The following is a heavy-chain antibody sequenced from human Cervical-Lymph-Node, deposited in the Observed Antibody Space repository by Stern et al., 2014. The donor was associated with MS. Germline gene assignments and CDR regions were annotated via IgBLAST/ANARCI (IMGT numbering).Heavy chain of an antibody. CDR1: GFTFFSYS. J-gene: IGHJ4*02. CDR2: ISRTSSYI. D-gene: IGHD1-1*01. V-gene: IGHV3-21*06. CDR3: ARGGETNERGDY. Sequence: EVQLVGSGGGQVKPGGSLRLSCAASGFTFFSYSMYWVRPAPGKGLEWVASISRTSSYIVCADSVKGRFTISRDNAQNSLFLQMSSLRDEDTALYYCARGGETNERGDYWGQGTQVTVSA.